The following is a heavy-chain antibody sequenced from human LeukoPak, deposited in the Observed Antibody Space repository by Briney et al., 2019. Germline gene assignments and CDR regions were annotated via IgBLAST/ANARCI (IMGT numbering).Heavy chain of an antibody. D-gene: IGHD3-3*01. CDR2: INHSGST. CDR1: GGSFSGYY. CDR3: ARGPIGATGIFGVVPTAYYYGMDA. Sequence: PSETLSLTCAVYGGSFSGYYWSWIRQPPGKGLEWIGEINHSGSTNYNPSLKSRVTISVDTSKNQFSLKLSSVTAADTAVYYCARGPIGATGIFGVVPTAYYYGMDAWGQGTTVTVSS. J-gene: IGHJ6*02. V-gene: IGHV4-34*01.